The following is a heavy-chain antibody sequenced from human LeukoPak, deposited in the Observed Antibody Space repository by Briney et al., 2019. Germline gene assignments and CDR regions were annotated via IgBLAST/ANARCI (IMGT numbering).Heavy chain of an antibody. CDR3: ARMTIDIVVVPAAILYDY. Sequence: ASVKVSCKASGYTFTGYYMHWVRQAPGQGLEWMGWINPNSGGTNYAQKFQGRVTMTRDTSISTAYMELSRLRSDDTAVYYCARMTIDIVVVPAAILYDYWGRGTLVTVSS. J-gene: IGHJ4*02. CDR2: INPNSGGT. D-gene: IGHD2-2*01. V-gene: IGHV1-2*02. CDR1: GYTFTGYY.